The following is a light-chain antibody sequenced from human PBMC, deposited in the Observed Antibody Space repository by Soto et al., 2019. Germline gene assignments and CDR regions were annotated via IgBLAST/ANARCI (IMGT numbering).Light chain of an antibody. CDR2: SAS. CDR3: QQCGSSPET. Sequence: VLTQSPGTLSLSPGQRATLSCRASQSLSSAFLAWYQQKPGQAPRLLIYSASSRATGVPDRFSGSGSGTDFTLTISRLEPEDFAVYYCQQCGSSPETFGQGTKVEIK. V-gene: IGKV3-20*01. CDR1: QSLSSAF. J-gene: IGKJ1*01.